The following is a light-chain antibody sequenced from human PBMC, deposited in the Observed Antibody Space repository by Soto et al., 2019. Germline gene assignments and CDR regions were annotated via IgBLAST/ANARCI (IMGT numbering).Light chain of an antibody. CDR3: QQYNTYPWT. CDR1: QALSNY. J-gene: IGKJ1*01. CDR2: DAS. V-gene: IGKV1-9*01. Sequence: DIQLTQSPSVLSASVGDTVTITCRASQALSNYLAWYQQKPGKAPDLLIYDASNLESGVPSRFSGSGSGAEFTLTISSLQPEDFATYYCQQYNTYPWTFGQGTKVDIK.